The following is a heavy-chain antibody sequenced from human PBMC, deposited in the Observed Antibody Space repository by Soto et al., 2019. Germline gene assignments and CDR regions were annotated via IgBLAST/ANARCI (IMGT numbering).Heavy chain of an antibody. CDR3: AKVSTMGAHQLEVPSRTNYFYY. D-gene: IGHD1-1*01. CDR2: ISYDGSNK. CDR1: GFTFSSYG. V-gene: IGHV3-30*18. J-gene: IGHJ4*02. Sequence: PGGSLRLSCAASGFTFSSYGMHWVRQAPGKGLEWVAVISYDGSNKYYADDVKGRFTISRDNSKNTLYLQMNSLRAEDTAVYYCAKVSTMGAHQLEVPSRTNYFYYWGQGTLVTVSS.